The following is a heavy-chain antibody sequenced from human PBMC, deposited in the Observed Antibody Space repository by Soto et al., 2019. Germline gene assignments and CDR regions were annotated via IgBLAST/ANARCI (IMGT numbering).Heavy chain of an antibody. CDR3: ARVSGTGFDS. Sequence: GGSLRLSCAASGFTFSSYWMDWVRQAPGKGLEWVANIKEEGSEGNYVDSVKGRFTISRDNAKNSLYLQMNSLRAEDTALYYCARVSGTGFDSWGQGTLVTVSS. V-gene: IGHV3-7*01. J-gene: IGHJ4*02. CDR2: IKEEGSEG. CDR1: GFTFSSYW.